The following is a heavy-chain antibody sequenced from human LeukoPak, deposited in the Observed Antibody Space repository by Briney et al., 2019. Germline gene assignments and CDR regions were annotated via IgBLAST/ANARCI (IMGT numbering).Heavy chain of an antibody. Sequence: ASVKVSCKASGYTFTGYYMHWVRQAPGQGLEWMGWINPNSGGTNYAQKFQGRVTMTRDTSISTAYMELSRLRSEDMAVYYCARALSYYDSSGYFDYWGQGTLVTVSS. CDR3: ARALSYYDSSGYFDY. D-gene: IGHD3-22*01. J-gene: IGHJ4*02. CDR1: GYTFTGYY. V-gene: IGHV1-2*02. CDR2: INPNSGGT.